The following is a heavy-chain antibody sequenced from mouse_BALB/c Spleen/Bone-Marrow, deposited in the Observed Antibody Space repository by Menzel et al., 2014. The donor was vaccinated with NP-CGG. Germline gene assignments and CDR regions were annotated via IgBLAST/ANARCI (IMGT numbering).Heavy chain of an antibody. CDR2: INPSNGRT. J-gene: IGHJ4*01. Sequence: QVQLKQSGAELVKPGASVKLSCMASGFTLTSYWIHWVKQRPGQGPEWIGEINPSNGRTNYNEKFKSKATLTEDKSSSTAYMQLSSLTSEDSAVYYCARDGNYRYAMDYWGQGTSVTVSS. CDR1: GFTLTSYW. V-gene: IGHV1S81*02. CDR3: ARDGNYRYAMDY. D-gene: IGHD2-1*01.